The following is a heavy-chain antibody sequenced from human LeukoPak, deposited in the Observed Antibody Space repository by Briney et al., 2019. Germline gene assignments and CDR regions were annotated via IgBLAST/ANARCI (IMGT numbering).Heavy chain of an antibody. D-gene: IGHD4-17*01. J-gene: IGHJ3*01. CDR3: AHAHYGYGDCEDAFDS. CDR1: GFTCSSYA. CDR2: ISGSGGST. Sequence: PGRSLTLSCSASGFTCSSYAMGWVRQAPGKGLEWVSVISGSGGSTYYADSVKGRFTISRDNSKNTLYLQMNSLRAGDTAVYYCAHAHYGYGDCEDAFDSWGQGTMVTVSS. V-gene: IGHV3-23*01.